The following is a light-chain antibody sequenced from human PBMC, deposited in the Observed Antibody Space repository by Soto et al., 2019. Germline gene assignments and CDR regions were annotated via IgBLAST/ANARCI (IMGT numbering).Light chain of an antibody. CDR2: DNN. J-gene: IGLJ2*01. CDR1: SSNIGNNY. Sequence: QSVLTQPPSVSAAPGQKVTISCSGSSSNIGNNYVSWYQQLPGTAPKLLIYDNNKRPSGIPDRFSGSKSGTSATLGITGLQTEDEADYYCGTWDSSLSVGVFGGGTKLTVL. V-gene: IGLV1-51*01. CDR3: GTWDSSLSVGV.